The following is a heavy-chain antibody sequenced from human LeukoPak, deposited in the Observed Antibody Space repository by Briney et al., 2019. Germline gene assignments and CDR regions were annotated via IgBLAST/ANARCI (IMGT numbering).Heavy chain of an antibody. D-gene: IGHD5-18*01. CDR3: ARDRVDTAMVTLGHYYYGMDV. J-gene: IGHJ6*02. V-gene: IGHV3-21*01. CDR1: GFTFSSYS. CDR2: ISGSSSYI. Sequence: GGSLRLSCAASGFTFSSYSMNWVRQAPGKGLEWVSSISGSSSYIYYADSVKGRFTISRDNAKNSLYLQMNSLRAEDTAVYYCARDRVDTAMVTLGHYYYGMDVWGQGTTVTVSS.